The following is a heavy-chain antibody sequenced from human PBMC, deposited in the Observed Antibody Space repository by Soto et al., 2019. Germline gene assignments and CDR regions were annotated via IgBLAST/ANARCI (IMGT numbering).Heavy chain of an antibody. Sequence: PSETLSLTCTVSGGSISSYYWSWIRQPPGKGLEWIGYIYYSGSTNYNPSLKSRVTISVDTSKNQFSLKLSSVTAADTAVYYCARHIHDLWSGYAFDSWGQGTMVTV. D-gene: IGHD3-3*01. CDR1: GGSISSYY. J-gene: IGHJ3*02. CDR3: ARHIHDLWSGYAFDS. CDR2: IYYSGST. V-gene: IGHV4-59*08.